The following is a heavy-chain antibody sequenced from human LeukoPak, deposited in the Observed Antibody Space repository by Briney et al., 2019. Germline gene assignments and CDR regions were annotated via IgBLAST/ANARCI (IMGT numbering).Heavy chain of an antibody. D-gene: IGHD3-9*01. V-gene: IGHV4-34*01. CDR1: GGSFSGYY. J-gene: IGHJ6*04. CDR3: GRGKLTGYYKKGYYYYGMDV. Sequence: SETLSLTCAVYGGSFSGYYWSWIRQPPGKGLDGIGEINHSGSTNYNPSLKSRVTISVDTYNNQFYLKLSSVAAADTAVYYCGRGKLTGYYKKGYYYYGMDVWGKGTTVTVSS. CDR2: INHSGST.